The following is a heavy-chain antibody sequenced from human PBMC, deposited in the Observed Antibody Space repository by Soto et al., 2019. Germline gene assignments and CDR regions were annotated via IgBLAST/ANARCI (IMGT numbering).Heavy chain of an antibody. J-gene: IGHJ6*01. V-gene: IGHV5-51*01. CDR3: ARVKRTAVTFKYYYGLGV. Sequence: PXESLKDSSRGCGYSLITPCIGWVRKKTGKGLEGVGIIYPRDSDTRYSPSFQGQVTISADKSINTAYLQWSSLKASDTATYYCARVKRTAVTFKYYYGLGVWGQGITVTVPS. D-gene: IGHD4-17*01. CDR1: GYSLITPC. CDR2: IYPRDSDT.